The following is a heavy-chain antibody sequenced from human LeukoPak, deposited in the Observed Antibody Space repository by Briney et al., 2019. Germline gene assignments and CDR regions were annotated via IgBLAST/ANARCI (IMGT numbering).Heavy chain of an antibody. J-gene: IGHJ3*01. Sequence: GGSLRLSCAASGFTFSSYSMNWVRQAPGKGLEWVSGISPSGDITYYADSVMGRFSISRDNPKSTVSLQMSSLRAEDTALYYCVRDLHWGGFDVWGQGTMVTVSS. CDR3: VRDLHWGGFDV. D-gene: IGHD7-27*01. CDR1: GFTFSSYS. V-gene: IGHV3-23*01. CDR2: ISPSGDIT.